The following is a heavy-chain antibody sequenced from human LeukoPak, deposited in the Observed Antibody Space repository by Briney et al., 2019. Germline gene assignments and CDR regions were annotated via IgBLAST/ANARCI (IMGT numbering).Heavy chain of an antibody. CDR1: RFSLTRYG. D-gene: IGHD3-10*01. Sequence: GGSLRLSCVASRFSLTRYGMAWVRQAPGGGLDWVATITARGDVAYYADSVDGRFTFSRDNSKDILYLQMSSLRAEDTALYYCAKGNSMIRETCFDSWGRGTLVTVSS. CDR2: ITARGDVA. CDR3: AKGNSMIRETCFDS. J-gene: IGHJ4*02. V-gene: IGHV3-23*01.